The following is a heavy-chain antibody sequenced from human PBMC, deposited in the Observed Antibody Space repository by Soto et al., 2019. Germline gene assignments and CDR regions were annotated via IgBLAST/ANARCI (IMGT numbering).Heavy chain of an antibody. CDR3: ARGLRFLEWALYYYYGMDV. D-gene: IGHD3-3*01. Sequence: QVQLVQSGAEVKKPGSSVKVSCKASGGTFSSYAISWVRQAPGQGLEWMGGIIPIFGTANYAQKFQGRVTITADESTSTAYMELSSLRSEDTAVYYCARGLRFLEWALYYYYGMDVWGQGTTVTVSS. V-gene: IGHV1-69*01. J-gene: IGHJ6*02. CDR2: IIPIFGTA. CDR1: GGTFSSYA.